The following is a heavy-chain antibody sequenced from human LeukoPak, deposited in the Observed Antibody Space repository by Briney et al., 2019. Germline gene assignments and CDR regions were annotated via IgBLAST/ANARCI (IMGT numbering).Heavy chain of an antibody. CDR2: IYTSGST. V-gene: IGHV4-4*07. Sequence: PSETLSLTCTVSGGSISSYYWSWIRQPAGKGLEWIGRIYTSGSTNYNPSLKSRVTMSVDTSKNQFSLKLSSVTAADTAVYYCARGSALGSSSWYVVGATTIGLGYFDYWGQGTLVTVSS. D-gene: IGHD6-13*01. CDR1: GGSISSYY. CDR3: ARGSALGSSSWYVVGATTIGLGYFDY. J-gene: IGHJ4*02.